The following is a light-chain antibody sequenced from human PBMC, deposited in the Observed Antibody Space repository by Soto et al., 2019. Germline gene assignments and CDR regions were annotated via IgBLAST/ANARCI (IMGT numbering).Light chain of an antibody. CDR1: SSDIGAYNY. CDR3: SSFTTRTTLGV. J-gene: IGLJ1*01. V-gene: IGLV2-14*03. Sequence: SVLTQPASVSGSPGQSITISCTGTSSDIGAYNYVSWYQQHPGKAPKLVIYDVSNRPSGVSNRFSGSKSGNTASLTISGLQTEDEADYYCSSFTTRTTLGVFGTGTKVTVL. CDR2: DVS.